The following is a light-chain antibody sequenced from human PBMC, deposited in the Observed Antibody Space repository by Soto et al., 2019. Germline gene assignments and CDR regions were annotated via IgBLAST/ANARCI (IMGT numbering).Light chain of an antibody. J-gene: IGKJ4*01. CDR3: QQYGSAPLT. V-gene: IGKV3-20*01. CDR2: GAS. CDR1: QNVNTNY. Sequence: EIVLTQSPGTLSLSPGERATLSCRASQNVNTNYLAWYQQKPGQAPRLLIYGASRRATDIPDRFSGSGSGTDFTLTISRLEPEDSAVYYCQQYGSAPLTFGGGTKVEIK.